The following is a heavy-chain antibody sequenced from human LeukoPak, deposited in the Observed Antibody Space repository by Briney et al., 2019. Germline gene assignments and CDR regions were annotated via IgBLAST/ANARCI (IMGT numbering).Heavy chain of an antibody. D-gene: IGHD2-2*01. Sequence: ETLSLTCTVSGGSISSYYWSWVRQAPGKGLEWVANIKQDGSEKYYVDSVKGRFTISRDNAKNSLYLQMNSLRAEDTAVYYCARDRCSSTSCHQFDYWGQGTLVTVSS. CDR3: ARDRCSSTSCHQFDY. J-gene: IGHJ4*02. V-gene: IGHV3-7*01. CDR2: IKQDGSEK. CDR1: GGSISSYY.